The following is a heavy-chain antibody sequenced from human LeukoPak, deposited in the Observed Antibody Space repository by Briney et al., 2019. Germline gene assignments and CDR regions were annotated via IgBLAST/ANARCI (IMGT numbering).Heavy chain of an antibody. CDR3: ARVHYYYYMDV. CDR2: IYTSGST. D-gene: IGHD1-1*01. J-gene: IGHJ6*03. Sequence: SETLSLTCVDPGGSISSYYWCWIRQPAEEGLEWIGRIYTSGSTDYNPSLKSRVTMSVDTYKNQFSLKLSSVTAADTAVYYCARVHYYYYMDVWGKGTTVTVSS. CDR1: GGSISSYY. V-gene: IGHV4-4*07.